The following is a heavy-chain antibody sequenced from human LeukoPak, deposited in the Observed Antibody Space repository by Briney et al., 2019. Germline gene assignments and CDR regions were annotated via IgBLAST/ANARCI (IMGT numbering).Heavy chain of an antibody. J-gene: IGHJ4*02. V-gene: IGHV3-23*01. CDR1: GFTFTYDA. CDR3: AKDDKGDFYFDY. Sequence: GGSLRLSCAASGFTFTYDAISWVRQAPGKGLEWVSSVRGSGGSTYYSDSVRGRFTISRDISKNTVYLQMNSLRAEDTAMYYCAKDDKGDFYFDYWGQGTLVTVSS. D-gene: IGHD3-16*01. CDR2: VRGSGGST.